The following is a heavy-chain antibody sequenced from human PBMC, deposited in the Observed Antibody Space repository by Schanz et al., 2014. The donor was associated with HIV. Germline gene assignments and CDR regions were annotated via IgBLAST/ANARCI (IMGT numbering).Heavy chain of an antibody. CDR3: ARRESDGALDV. CDR1: GYTFTSFG. J-gene: IGHJ6*02. Sequence: QVQLLQSGAEVKKPGASVKVSCKASGYTFTSFGVTWVRQAPGQGLEWMGWISPYNGYTDYAQKLQGRVTLTTDTSTTTAYMDLRSLRSDDTAVYHCARRESDGALDVWGPGTTVTVSS. V-gene: IGHV1-18*01. D-gene: IGHD2-21*02. CDR2: ISPYNGYT.